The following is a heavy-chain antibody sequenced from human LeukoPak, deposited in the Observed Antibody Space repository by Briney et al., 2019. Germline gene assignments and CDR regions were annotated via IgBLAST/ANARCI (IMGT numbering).Heavy chain of an antibody. V-gene: IGHV3-48*03. Sequence: PGGSLRLSCVASGFTFRSYEMNWVRQAPGKGLEWVSSISRSATIIYYADSVKGRFTISRDNAKNSLYLQMNSLRAEDTAVYFCARVGALSSSWLLYWGQGTLVTVSS. J-gene: IGHJ4*02. D-gene: IGHD6-13*01. CDR2: ISRSATII. CDR3: ARVGALSSSWLLY. CDR1: GFTFRSYE.